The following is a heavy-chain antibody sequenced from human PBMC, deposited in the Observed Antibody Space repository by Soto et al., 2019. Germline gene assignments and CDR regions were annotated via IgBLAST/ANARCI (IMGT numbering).Heavy chain of an antibody. CDR3: ARDPAYCGGDCSDAFDI. CDR1: GGTFSSYA. D-gene: IGHD2-21*02. V-gene: IGHV1-69*01. CDR2: IIPIFGTA. Sequence: QVQLVQSGAEVKKPGSSVKVSCKASGGTFSSYAISWVRQAPGQGLEWMGGIIPIFGTANYAQKFQGRVTITVDESTSTAYMELSSLRSEDTAVYYCARDPAYCGGDCSDAFDIWGQGTMFTVSS. J-gene: IGHJ3*02.